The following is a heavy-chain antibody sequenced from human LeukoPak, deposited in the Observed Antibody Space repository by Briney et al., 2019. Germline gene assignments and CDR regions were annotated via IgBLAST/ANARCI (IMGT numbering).Heavy chain of an antibody. Sequence: GGSLRLSCAASGFTSSSYAMSWVRQAPGKGLEWVSAISGSGGSTYYADSVKGRFTISRDNSKNTLYLQMDSLRAEDTAVYYCAKDQYQLPHWFDPWDQGTLVTVSS. D-gene: IGHD2-2*01. CDR3: AKDQYQLPHWFDP. CDR2: ISGSGGST. CDR1: GFTSSSYA. V-gene: IGHV3-23*01. J-gene: IGHJ5*02.